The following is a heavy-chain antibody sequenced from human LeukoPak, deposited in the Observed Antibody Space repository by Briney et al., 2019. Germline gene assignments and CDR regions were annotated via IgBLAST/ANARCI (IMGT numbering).Heavy chain of an antibody. Sequence: GGSLRLSCSSSGFTFMKYAMHWVRQAPGKGLEYVSAINSNGGRTYYADSVKGRFTISRDNAKNSLYLQMNSLRAEDTAVYYRARDRYILPGYYYFDYWGQGTLVTVSS. V-gene: IGHV3-64*04. J-gene: IGHJ4*02. CDR1: GFTFMKYA. D-gene: IGHD3-9*01. CDR3: ARDRYILPGYYYFDY. CDR2: INSNGGRT.